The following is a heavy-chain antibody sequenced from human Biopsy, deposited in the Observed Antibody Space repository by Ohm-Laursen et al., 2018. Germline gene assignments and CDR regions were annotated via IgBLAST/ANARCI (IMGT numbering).Heavy chain of an antibody. Sequence: SETLSLTWTVSGGSIKSYYWNWIRQSPGKGPEWIGFIYYTGHTNYNPSLKSRATISVDTSKNQFSLKVISVTAADTAVYYCARLTGDPSYWGQGILVTVSS. D-gene: IGHD7-27*01. CDR3: ARLTGDPSY. J-gene: IGHJ4*02. CDR1: GGSIKSYY. V-gene: IGHV4-59*01. CDR2: IYYTGHT.